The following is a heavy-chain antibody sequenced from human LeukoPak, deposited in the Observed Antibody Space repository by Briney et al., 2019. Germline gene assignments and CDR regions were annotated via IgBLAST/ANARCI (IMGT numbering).Heavy chain of an antibody. V-gene: IGHV3-48*03. Sequence: PGGSLRHSCAASGFTLSSYEMNWVRLAPGKGLEWISYISRTGNSIYYADYVKSRFTIARDSAKNSLYLQMNSLRAEDTAVYYCARGPYSSNWYVDYWGQGTLVTVAS. CDR2: ISRTGNSI. D-gene: IGHD6-13*01. CDR3: ARGPYSSNWYVDY. J-gene: IGHJ4*02. CDR1: GFTLSSYE.